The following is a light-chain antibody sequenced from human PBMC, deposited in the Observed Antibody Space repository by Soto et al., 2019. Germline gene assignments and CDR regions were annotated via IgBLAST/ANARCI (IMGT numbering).Light chain of an antibody. V-gene: IGKV3-11*01. CDR2: DAS. Sequence: EIVLTQSPATLSFSPGERATLCFRASQSVSSYLAWYQQKPGQAPRLLIYDASNRATGIPARFSGSGSGTDFTLTISSLEPEDFAVYYCQQRSNWPLITFGQGTRLEIK. CDR1: QSVSSY. J-gene: IGKJ5*01. CDR3: QQRSNWPLIT.